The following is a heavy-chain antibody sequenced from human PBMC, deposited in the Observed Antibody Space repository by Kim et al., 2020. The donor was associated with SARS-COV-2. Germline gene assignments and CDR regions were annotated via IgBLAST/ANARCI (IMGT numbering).Heavy chain of an antibody. J-gene: IGHJ5*01. V-gene: IGHV3-33*06. Sequence: SVKGRFTISRNNSKNTIFRQMNSLRADDTAVYYCAKGGAPGLYRVPFVSWGQGTQVTVSS. CDR3: AKGGAPGLYRVPFVS. D-gene: IGHD1-26*01.